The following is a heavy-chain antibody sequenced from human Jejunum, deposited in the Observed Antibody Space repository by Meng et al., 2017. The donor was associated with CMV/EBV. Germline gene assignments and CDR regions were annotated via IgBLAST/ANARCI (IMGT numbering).Heavy chain of an antibody. CDR2: ITSTGVFI. Sequence: ASGFTFNTYTMNWVRQAPGKGLEWVSSITSTGVFIYYAESLKGRFTISRDNAKNSLYLEMNSLRAEDTAVYYCARGSGPGYSFRLDPWGQGTLVTVSS. CDR1: GFTFNTYT. J-gene: IGHJ5*02. V-gene: IGHV3-21*01. D-gene: IGHD3-22*01. CDR3: ARGSGPGYSFRLDP.